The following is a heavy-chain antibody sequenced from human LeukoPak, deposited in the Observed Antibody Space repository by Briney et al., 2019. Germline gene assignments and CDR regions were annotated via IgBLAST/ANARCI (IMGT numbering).Heavy chain of an antibody. CDR1: GGSFSGYY. J-gene: IGHJ2*01. V-gene: IGHV4-34*01. CDR3: ARDQYAAAGSGRWYFDL. Sequence: SETLSLTCAVYGGSFSGYYWSWIRQPPGKGLEWLGEINHSGSTNYNPSLKSRVTISVDTSKNQFSLKLSSVTAADTAVYYCARDQYAAAGSGRWYFDLWGRGTLVTVSS. CDR2: INHSGST. D-gene: IGHD6-13*01.